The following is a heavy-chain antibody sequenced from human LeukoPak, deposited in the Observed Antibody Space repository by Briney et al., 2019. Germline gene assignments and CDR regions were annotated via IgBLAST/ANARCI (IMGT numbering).Heavy chain of an antibody. CDR1: GVSISSYY. J-gene: IGHJ4*02. CDR3: ARVQRLVDSSGYLIPPHFDY. CDR2: IYYSGST. V-gene: IGHV4-59*01. D-gene: IGHD3-22*01. Sequence: SETLSLTCTVSGVSISSYYWSWIRQPPGKGLEWIGYIYYSGSTNYNPSLKSRVTISVDTSKNQFSLKLSSVTAADTAVYYCARVQRLVDSSGYLIPPHFDYWGQGTLVTVSS.